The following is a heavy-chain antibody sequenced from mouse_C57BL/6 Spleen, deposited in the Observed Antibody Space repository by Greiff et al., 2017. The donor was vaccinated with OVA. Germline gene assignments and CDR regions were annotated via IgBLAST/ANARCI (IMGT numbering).Heavy chain of an antibody. J-gene: IGHJ4*01. Sequence: QVQLQQPGAELVKPGASVKLSCKASGYTFTEYTIHWVKQRSGQGLEWIGWFYPGSGSIKYNEKFKDKATLTADKSSSTVYMELSRLTSEDSAVYFCARHEGYGNYPYYYAMDYWGQGTSVTVSS. D-gene: IGHD2-10*02. CDR3: ARHEGYGNYPYYYAMDY. CDR1: GYTFTEYT. CDR2: FYPGSGSI. V-gene: IGHV1-62-2*01.